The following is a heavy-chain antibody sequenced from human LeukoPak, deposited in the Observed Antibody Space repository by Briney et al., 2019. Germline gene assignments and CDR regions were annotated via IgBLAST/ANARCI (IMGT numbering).Heavy chain of an antibody. V-gene: IGHV3-33*01. CDR2: IWYDGSNK. CDR1: GFTFSSYG. CDR3: ARDSSGSWYGPPVDY. D-gene: IGHD6-13*01. Sequence: GRSLRLSCAASGFTFSSYGMHWVRQAPGKGLEWVAVIWYDGSNKYYADSVKGRFTISRDNSKNTLYLQMNSLRAEDTAVYYCARDSSGSWYGPPVDYWGQGTLVTVSS. J-gene: IGHJ4*02.